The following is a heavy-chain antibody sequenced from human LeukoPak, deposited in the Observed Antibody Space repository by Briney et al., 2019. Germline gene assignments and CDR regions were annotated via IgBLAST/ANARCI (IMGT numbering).Heavy chain of an antibody. V-gene: IGHV4-4*07. CDR3: ARDLGIVGTTIFDS. D-gene: IGHD1-26*01. CDR2: IYTSENT. J-gene: IGHJ4*02. CDR1: GVSISSYY. Sequence: SETLSLTCTVSGVSISSYYWSWIRQPAGKGLEWIGLIYTSENTNYNPSLKSRVTMSVDTSKNRFSLKLSSVTAADTAVYYCARDLGIVGTTIFDSWGQGTLVTVSS.